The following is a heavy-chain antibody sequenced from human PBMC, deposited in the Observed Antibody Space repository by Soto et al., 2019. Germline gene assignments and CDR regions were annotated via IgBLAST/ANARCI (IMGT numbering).Heavy chain of an antibody. CDR1: GFTFSRYC. D-gene: IGHD1-26*01. J-gene: IGHJ5*01. Sequence: GGYLRDSCAGSGFTFSRYCMNWVRQALGKGLEWVSYISTRTSTIYYVDSAKGRFTISRANAKNSLYLQMNSLRDEDTAVYYCARGKVGGLDSWGHGP. CDR3: ARGKVGGLDS. V-gene: IGHV3-48*02. CDR2: ISTRTSTI.